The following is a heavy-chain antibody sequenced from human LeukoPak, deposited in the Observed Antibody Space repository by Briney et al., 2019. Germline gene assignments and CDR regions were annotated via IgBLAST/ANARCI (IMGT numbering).Heavy chain of an antibody. D-gene: IGHD6-6*01. CDR3: AREKYSSSSALDYFDY. CDR1: GGSISSYY. V-gene: IGHV4-59*01. Sequence: SETLSLTCTVSGGSISSYYWSWIRQPPGKGLEWIGYIYYSGSTNYNPSLKSRVTISVDSSKNQFSLKLSSVTATDTAVYYCAREKYSSSSALDYFDYWGQGTLVTVSS. J-gene: IGHJ4*02. CDR2: IYYSGST.